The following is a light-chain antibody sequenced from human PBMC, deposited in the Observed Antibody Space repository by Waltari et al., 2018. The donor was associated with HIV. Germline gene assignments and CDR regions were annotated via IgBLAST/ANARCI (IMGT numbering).Light chain of an antibody. J-gene: IGLJ3*02. CDR3: VLYMGGGIWV. CDR2: NTN. Sequence: QTVVTQEPSFSVSPGGTVTLNCGLNSGSVSTSYYPSWYQQTPGQTPRTLIYNTNTRSSGVPYRFSGSILGNKAALTITGAQADDESDYYCVLYMGGGIWVFGGGTKVTVL. CDR1: SGSVSTSYY. V-gene: IGLV8-61*01.